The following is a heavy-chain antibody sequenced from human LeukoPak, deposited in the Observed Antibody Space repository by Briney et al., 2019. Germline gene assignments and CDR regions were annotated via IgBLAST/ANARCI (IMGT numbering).Heavy chain of an antibody. CDR3: ARGGLGGVGATEYYYYYYMDV. CDR1: GYTFTSYD. Sequence: ASVKVSCKASGYTFTSYDINRVRQATGQGLEWMGWMNPNSGNTGYAQKFQGRVTMTRNTSISTAYMELSSLRSEDTAVYYCARGGLGGVGATEYYYYYYMDVWGKGTTVTVSS. J-gene: IGHJ6*03. D-gene: IGHD1-26*01. CDR2: MNPNSGNT. V-gene: IGHV1-8*01.